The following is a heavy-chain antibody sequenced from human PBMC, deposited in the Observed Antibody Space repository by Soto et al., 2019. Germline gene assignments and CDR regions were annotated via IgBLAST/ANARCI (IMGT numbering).Heavy chain of an antibody. CDR1: GYTFTGYD. V-gene: IGHV1-8*01. CDR2: MNPNSGNT. J-gene: IGHJ6*03. CDR3: ARGVVVPAAKGGYYYYYYMDV. D-gene: IGHD2-2*01. Sequence: ASVKVSCKASGYTFTGYDINWVRQATGQGLEWMGWMNPNSGNTGYAQKFQGRVTMTRNTSISTAYMELSSLRSEDTAVYYCARGVVVPAAKGGYYYYYYMDVWGKGTTVTV.